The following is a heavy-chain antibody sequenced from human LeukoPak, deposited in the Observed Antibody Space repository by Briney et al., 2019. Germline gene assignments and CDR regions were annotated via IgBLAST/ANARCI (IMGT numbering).Heavy chain of an antibody. J-gene: IGHJ5*02. CDR2: IYTSGST. CDR1: GGSISSGSYY. Sequence: SETLSLTCTVSGGSISSGSYYWSWIRQPAGKGLEWIGRIYTSGSTNYNPSLKSRVTISVDTSKNQISLKLSSVTASDTAVYYCARHSMRYNWFDPWGQGTLVTVSS. V-gene: IGHV4-61*02. D-gene: IGHD2/OR15-2a*01. CDR3: ARHSMRYNWFDP.